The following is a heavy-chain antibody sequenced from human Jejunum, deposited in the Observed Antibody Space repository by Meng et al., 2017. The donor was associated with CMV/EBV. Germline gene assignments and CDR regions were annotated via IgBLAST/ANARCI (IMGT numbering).Heavy chain of an antibody. D-gene: IGHD2-15*01. Sequence: SVYTFTSSDINWVRQATGQGLEWMGWMNPNNGNTGYGQKFQGRVTLTRNTAISTAYMELSSLRSEDTAVYYCLLTPRRVGHGMDVWGQGTTVTVSS. J-gene: IGHJ6*02. V-gene: IGHV1-8*01. CDR3: LLTPRRVGHGMDV. CDR1: VYTFTSSD. CDR2: MNPNNGNT.